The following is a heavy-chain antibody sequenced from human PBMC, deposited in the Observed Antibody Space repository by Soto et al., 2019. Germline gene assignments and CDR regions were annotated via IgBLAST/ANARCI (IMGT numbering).Heavy chain of an antibody. CDR2: ISSDGANK. CDR1: GFTFRNYA. Sequence: GGSLRLSCAASGFTFRNYAMHWVRQGPGKGLEWVAVISSDGANKYYADSVQGRFTISRDNSKNTLYLQTSSLRPEDTAMYYCARDYAAAAVVHYWGQGTLVTVSS. V-gene: IGHV3-30-3*01. CDR3: ARDYAAAAVVHY. D-gene: IGHD6-25*01. J-gene: IGHJ4*02.